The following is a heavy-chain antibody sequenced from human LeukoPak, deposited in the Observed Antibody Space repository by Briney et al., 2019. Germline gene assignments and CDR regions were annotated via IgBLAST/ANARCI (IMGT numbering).Heavy chain of an antibody. J-gene: IGHJ4*02. Sequence: PGRSLRLSCAASGFTFSSYAMHWVRQAPGKGVEWVAVISYDGSNKYYADPVKGRFTISRDNSKNTLYLQMNSLRAEDTAVYYCARGTRGYYFDYWGQGTLVTVSS. CDR1: GFTFSSYA. V-gene: IGHV3-30-3*01. CDR3: ARGTRGYYFDY. CDR2: ISYDGSNK. D-gene: IGHD2-8*01.